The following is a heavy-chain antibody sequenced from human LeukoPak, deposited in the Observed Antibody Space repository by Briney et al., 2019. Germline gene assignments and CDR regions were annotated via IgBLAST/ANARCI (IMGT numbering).Heavy chain of an antibody. J-gene: IGHJ4*02. CDR2: IYCSGIT. CDR3: ARGRIARLPYFDY. V-gene: IGHV4-59*13. D-gene: IGHD5-18*01. CDR1: GGSFSSYY. Sequence: SETLSLTCTVSGGSFSSYYWSWIRQPPGKGLEWMGSIYCSGITDYNPSLKSRVTISVDTSKNQFSLKLSSVTAADTAVYYCARGRIARLPYFDYWGQGTLVTVSS.